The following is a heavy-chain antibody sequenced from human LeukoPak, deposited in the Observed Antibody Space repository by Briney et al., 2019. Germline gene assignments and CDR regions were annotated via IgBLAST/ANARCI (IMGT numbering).Heavy chain of an antibody. CDR2: ISYNGIT. J-gene: IGHJ5*02. V-gene: IGHV4-61*08. D-gene: IGHD5-12*01. CDR1: GGSISSGGYY. CDR3: ARDRVDRFGPRFDP. Sequence: SETLSLTCTVSGGSISSGGYYWSWIRQPPGKGLEWIGYISYNGITNYNPSLKSRLTMSVDTSKSQFSQKLSSLTAADTAVYYCARDRVDRFGPRFDPWGPGTLVTVSS.